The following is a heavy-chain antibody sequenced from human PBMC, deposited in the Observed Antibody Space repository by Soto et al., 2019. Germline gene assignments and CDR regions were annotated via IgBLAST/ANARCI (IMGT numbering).Heavy chain of an antibody. CDR3: ARLLWFGELGPNWFDP. D-gene: IGHD3-10*01. V-gene: IGHV3-11*01. Sequence: GGSLRLSCAASGFTFSDYYMSWIRQAPGKGLEWVSYISSSGSTIYYADSVKGRFTISRDNAKNSLYLQMNGLRAEDTAVYYCARLLWFGELGPNWFDPWGQGTLVTVSS. CDR2: ISSSGSTI. CDR1: GFTFSDYY. J-gene: IGHJ5*02.